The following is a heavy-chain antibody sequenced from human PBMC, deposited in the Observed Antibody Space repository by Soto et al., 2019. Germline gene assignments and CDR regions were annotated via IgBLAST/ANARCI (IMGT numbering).Heavy chain of an antibody. CDR3: AHRPSGWYLFDY. CDR1: GSSLSTSGLG. J-gene: IGHJ4*02. CDR2: IYWNDDK. D-gene: IGHD6-19*01. Sequence: QITLKESGPTLVRPTQTLTLTCTFSGSSLSTSGLGVGWIRQPPGKALEWLALIYWNDDKRYSPSLKARLTITKDTSKNQVVLTMTNMEPVDTATYYCAHRPSGWYLFDYWGQGTLVTVSS. V-gene: IGHV2-5*01.